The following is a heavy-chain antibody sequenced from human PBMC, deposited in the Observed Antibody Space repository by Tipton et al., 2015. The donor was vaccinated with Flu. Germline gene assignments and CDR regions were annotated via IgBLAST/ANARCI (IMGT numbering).Heavy chain of an antibody. CDR1: GGSFSGYY. V-gene: IGHV4-34*01. Sequence: TLSLTCAVYGGSFSGYYWSWIRQPPGKGLEWIGEINHSGSTNYNPSLKSRVTISVDTSKNQFSLKPSSVTAADTAVYYCARGRYDFWSGYLRGFDYWGQGTLVTVSS. CDR3: ARGRYDFWSGYLRGFDY. J-gene: IGHJ4*02. D-gene: IGHD3-3*01. CDR2: INHSGST.